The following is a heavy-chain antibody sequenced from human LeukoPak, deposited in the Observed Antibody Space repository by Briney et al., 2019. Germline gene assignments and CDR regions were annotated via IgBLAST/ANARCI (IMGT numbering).Heavy chain of an antibody. V-gene: IGHV1-8*01. CDR3: ARAERITGTTVDY. CDR1: GYTFTSYD. J-gene: IGHJ4*02. D-gene: IGHD1-7*01. Sequence: ASVKVSCKASGYTFTSYDINWVRQAPGQGLEWMGWMNPNSGNTGYAQKFQGRVTMTTNTSISTAYMELSSLRSEDTAVYYCARAERITGTTVDYWGQGTLVTVSS. CDR2: MNPNSGNT.